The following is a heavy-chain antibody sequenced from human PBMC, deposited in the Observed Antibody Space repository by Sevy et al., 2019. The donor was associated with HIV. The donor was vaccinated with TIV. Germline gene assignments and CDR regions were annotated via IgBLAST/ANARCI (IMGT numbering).Heavy chain of an antibody. CDR3: ARSHPIAALKVYGYYYYGMDV. J-gene: IGHJ6*02. CDR2: ISAYNGNT. D-gene: IGHD3-10*01. CDR1: GYTFTSYG. V-gene: IGHV1-18*01. Sequence: GASVKVSCKASGYTFTSYGISWVRQAPGQGLEWMGWISAYNGNTNYAQKLQGRVTMTTDTSTSTAYMELRSLRSDDTAVYYCARSHPIAALKVYGYYYYGMDVWGQGTTVTVSS.